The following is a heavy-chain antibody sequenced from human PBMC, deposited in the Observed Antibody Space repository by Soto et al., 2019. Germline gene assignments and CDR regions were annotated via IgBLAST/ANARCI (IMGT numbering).Heavy chain of an antibody. CDR3: AKDLTSMVRVVLPSP. Sequence: EVQLLQSGGGWVQPGGSLRLSCAASGFTFSKYAMACVRQAPGKGLEWVSSISGSGVIKYYADSVQGRFTISRDNSNNTLSVQMNSLRVEDTAIYYCAKDLTSMVRVVLPSPWGQGILVTVSS. CDR1: GFTFSKYA. CDR2: ISGSGVIK. V-gene: IGHV3-23*01. D-gene: IGHD3-10*01. J-gene: IGHJ5*02.